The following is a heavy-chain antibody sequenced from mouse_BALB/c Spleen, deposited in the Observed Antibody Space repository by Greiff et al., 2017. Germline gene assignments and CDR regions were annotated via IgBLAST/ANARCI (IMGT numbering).Heavy chain of an antibody. CDR2: ISSGSSTI. D-gene: IGHD1-1*01. V-gene: IGHV5-17*02. J-gene: IGHJ3*01. CDR1: GFSFSSFG. Sequence: EVKVVESGGGLVQPGGSRKLSCAASGFSFSSFGMHWVRQALEKGLKWVAYISSGSSTIYYADTVKGRFTISRDNPKNTLFLQMTSLRSEDTAMYYCASPNCYGSPIPFAYWGQGTLVTVSA. CDR3: ASPNCYGSPIPFAY.